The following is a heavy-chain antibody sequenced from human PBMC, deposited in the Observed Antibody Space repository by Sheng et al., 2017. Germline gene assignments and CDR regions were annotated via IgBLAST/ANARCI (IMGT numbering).Heavy chain of an antibody. J-gene: IGHJ5*02. D-gene: IGHD3-10*01. CDR1: GGTLSNHV. CDR3: AREGLDYFDP. Sequence: QVQLVQSGAEVRNPGSSVKVSCKTSGGTLSNHVFGWARQAPGQGLEWMGRIIPLVDPTADYAQRFQGRLTMTADASTDTVYMELTGLRCDDTAIYYCAREGLDYFDPWGQGTLVIVST. CDR2: IIPLVDPTA. V-gene: IGHV1-69*13.